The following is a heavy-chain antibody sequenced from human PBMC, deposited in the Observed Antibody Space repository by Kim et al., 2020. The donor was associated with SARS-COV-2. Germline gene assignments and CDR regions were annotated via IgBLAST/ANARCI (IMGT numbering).Heavy chain of an antibody. CDR2: IYPSDSET. Sequence: GESLKISCKGSGYSFTSYWIGWVRQMPGIGLEWMGIIYPSDSETRYSPSFQGQVTISADKSISTAYLQWSSLKASDTAIYYCARPARFYDILTGYYRPGEFDYWGKGTLVTVSS. V-gene: IGHV5-51*01. J-gene: IGHJ4*02. D-gene: IGHD3-9*01. CDR1: GYSFTSYW. CDR3: ARPARFYDILTGYYRPGEFDY.